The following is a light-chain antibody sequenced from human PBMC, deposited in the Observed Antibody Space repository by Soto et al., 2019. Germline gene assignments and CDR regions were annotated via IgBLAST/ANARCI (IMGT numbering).Light chain of an antibody. J-gene: IGKJ1*01. Sequence: DIQMTQFPSSLSASVGDRVTITCRESPGIRNDLGWYQQKPGKAPKRLIYAAYSLQSCVPSRFSGSGSGTECTLAISSLKHEESATFYYLQHSTYQLTFGQGTTVEIK. CDR1: PGIRND. CDR2: AAY. V-gene: IGKV1-17*01. CDR3: LQHSTYQLT.